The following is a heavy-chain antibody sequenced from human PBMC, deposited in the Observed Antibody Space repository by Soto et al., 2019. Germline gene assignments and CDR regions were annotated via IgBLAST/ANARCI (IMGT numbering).Heavy chain of an antibody. V-gene: IGHV4-34*01. J-gene: IGHJ4*02. Sequence: SETLSLTCAVYGGSFSGYHWSWIRQPPGKGLEWIGEINHSGSTNYNPSLKSRVTISVDTSKNQFSLKLSSVTAADTAVYYCARGRKVKFDYWGQGTLVTVSS. CDR2: INHSGST. CDR1: GGSFSGYH. CDR3: ARGRKVKFDY. D-gene: IGHD2-21*01.